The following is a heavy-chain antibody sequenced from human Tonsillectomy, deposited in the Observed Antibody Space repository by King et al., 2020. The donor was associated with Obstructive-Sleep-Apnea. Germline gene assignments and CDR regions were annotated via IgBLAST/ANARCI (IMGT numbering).Heavy chain of an antibody. CDR2: IIPVFGTT. D-gene: IGHD1-1*01. V-gene: IGHV1-69*01. CDR1: RDIFRNYP. CDR3: ARGNQLARGCDFFDP. Sequence: QQQLVQSGAEVKKPGSSVKVSCKASRDIFRNYPINWVRQAPGQGLEWMGVIIPVFGTTDYAQKVQGRVTITADESTSTAYMELSSLRPEDTAVYDCARGNQLARGCDFFDPGGQGTLVTGAS. J-gene: IGHJ5*02.